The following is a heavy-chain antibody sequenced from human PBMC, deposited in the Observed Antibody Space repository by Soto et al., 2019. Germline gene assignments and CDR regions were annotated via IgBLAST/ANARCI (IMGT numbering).Heavy chain of an antibody. CDR3: VRTSYYDSSGYSSNWYFDL. D-gene: IGHD3-22*01. CDR2: IYYSGDT. V-gene: IGHV4-28*01. Sequence: QVQLQESGPGLVKPSDTLSLTCAVSGYSISSSNWWGWIRQPPGKGLEWIGYIYYSGDTFYNPPLKSRVTMSVDTSKNQFSLKLSSVTAVDTAVYYCVRTSYYDSSGYSSNWYFDLWGRGTLVTVSS. J-gene: IGHJ2*01. CDR1: GYSISSSNW.